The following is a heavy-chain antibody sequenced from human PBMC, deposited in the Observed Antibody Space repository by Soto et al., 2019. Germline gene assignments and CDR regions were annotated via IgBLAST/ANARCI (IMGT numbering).Heavy chain of an antibody. CDR1: GDSIRSSSY. CDR2: IYSTGNT. CDR3: RRSSRYSTDV. Sequence: PSETLSLTCTFSGDSIRSSSYWGWIRQPPGKGLEWIGSIYSTGNTYYNPSLNSQVTISVDTSKNQFSLNVISVTAADTAVYYCRRSSRYSTDVWGQGTTVTVSS. D-gene: IGHD6-13*01. V-gene: IGHV4-39*01. J-gene: IGHJ6*02.